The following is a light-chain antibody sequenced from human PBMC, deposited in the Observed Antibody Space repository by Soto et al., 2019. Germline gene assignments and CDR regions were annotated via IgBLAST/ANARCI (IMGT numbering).Light chain of an antibody. CDR1: SSDVGGYNF. CDR2: EVT. Sequence: QSVLTQPPSASGSPGQSVTISCTGTSSDVGGYNFVSWYQQHPGKAPKLIIYEVTKRPSGVPDRFSGSKSGNTASLTVSGLQAEDEADYYCGSHAGSDSFVFGTGTKLTVL. J-gene: IGLJ1*01. V-gene: IGLV2-8*01. CDR3: GSHAGSDSFV.